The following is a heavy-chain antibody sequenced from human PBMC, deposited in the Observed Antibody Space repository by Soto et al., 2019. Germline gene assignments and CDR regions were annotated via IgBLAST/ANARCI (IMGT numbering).Heavy chain of an antibody. J-gene: IGHJ5*02. CDR1: GGSISSGGYY. V-gene: IGHV4-31*03. CDR3: ARAKKGIAAAENWFDP. Sequence: QVQLQESGPGLVKPSQTLSLTCTVSGGSISSGGYYWSWIGPHPGKGLEGIGYIYYSGSTYYNPSLKSRVTISVDTSKNQFSLKLSSVTAADTAVYYCARAKKGIAAAENWFDPWGQGTLVTVSS. CDR2: IYYSGST. D-gene: IGHD6-13*01.